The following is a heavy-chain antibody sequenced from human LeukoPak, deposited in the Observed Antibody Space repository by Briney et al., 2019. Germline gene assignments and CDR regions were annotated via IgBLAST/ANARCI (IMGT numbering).Heavy chain of an antibody. Sequence: KPSETLSLTCAVYGGSFSGYYWSWVRQPPGKGLEWIGEINHSGSTNYNPSLKSRVTISVDTSKNQFSLKLSSVTAADTAVYYCPRGYVSFDYWGQGTLVTVSS. D-gene: IGHD3-16*01. CDR1: GGSFSGYY. CDR2: INHSGST. J-gene: IGHJ4*02. CDR3: PRGYVSFDY. V-gene: IGHV4-34*01.